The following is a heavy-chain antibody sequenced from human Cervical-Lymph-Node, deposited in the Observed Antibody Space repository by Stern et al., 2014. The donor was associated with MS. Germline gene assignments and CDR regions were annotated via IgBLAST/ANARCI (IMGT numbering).Heavy chain of an antibody. D-gene: IGHD1-7*01. J-gene: IGHJ6*02. CDR1: GFSLSTSGMC. CDR3: ARIQLQSYYYYGMDV. Sequence: GQSGPALVKPTQTLTLTCTFSGFSLSTSGMCVSWIRQPPGKALEWLALIEWDDDKYYSTSLKTRLTISKDTSKNQVVLTMTNMDPVDTATYYCARIQLQSYYYYGMDVWGQGTTVTVSS. CDR2: IEWDDDK. V-gene: IGHV2-70*01.